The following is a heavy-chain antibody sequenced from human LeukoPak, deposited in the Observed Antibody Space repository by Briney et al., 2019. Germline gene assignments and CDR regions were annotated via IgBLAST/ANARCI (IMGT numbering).Heavy chain of an antibody. Sequence: VASVKVSCKASGYTFTSYAMNWVRQAPGQGLEWMGWVNTNTGNPTYAQGFTGRFVFSLDTSVSTAYLQISSLKVEDTAVYYCARDPSIKKFTGFKWYYYYYMDVWGKGTTVTVSS. CDR1: GYTFTSYA. D-gene: IGHD1-14*01. CDR3: ARDPSIKKFTGFKWYYYYYMDV. V-gene: IGHV7-4-1*02. CDR2: VNTNTGNP. J-gene: IGHJ6*03.